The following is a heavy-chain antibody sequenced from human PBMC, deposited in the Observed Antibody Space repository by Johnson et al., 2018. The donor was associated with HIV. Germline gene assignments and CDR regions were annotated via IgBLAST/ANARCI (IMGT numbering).Heavy chain of an antibody. CDR2: IYSGGST. J-gene: IGHJ3*02. CDR3: ARDVVPAANAFDI. V-gene: IGHV3-53*01. D-gene: IGHD2-2*01. CDR1: GFTVSSNY. Sequence: VQLVESGGGLIQPGGSLRLSCAASGFTVSSNYMSWVRQAPGKGLEWVSVIYSGGSTYYADSVKGRFTISRDNSKNTLYLQMNSLRAEDTAVYYCARDVVPAANAFDIWGQGIMVIVSS.